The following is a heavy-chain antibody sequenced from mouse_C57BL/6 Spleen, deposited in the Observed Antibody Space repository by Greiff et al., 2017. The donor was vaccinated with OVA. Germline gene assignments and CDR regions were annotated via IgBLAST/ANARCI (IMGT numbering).Heavy chain of an antibody. Sequence: EVKLMESGEGLVKPGGSLKLSCAASGFTFSSYAMSWVRQTPEKRLEWVAYISSGGDYIYYADTVKGRFTISRDNARNTLYLQMSSLKSEDTAMYYCTRDRGLSYYFDYWGQGTTLTVSS. CDR2: ISSGGDYI. CDR3: TRDRGLSYYFDY. V-gene: IGHV5-9-1*02. D-gene: IGHD2-4*01. J-gene: IGHJ2*01. CDR1: GFTFSSYA.